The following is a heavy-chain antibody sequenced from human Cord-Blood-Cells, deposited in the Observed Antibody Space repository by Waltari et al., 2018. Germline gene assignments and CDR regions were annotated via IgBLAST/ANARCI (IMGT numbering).Heavy chain of an antibody. V-gene: IGHV3-15*01. J-gene: IGHJ4*02. CDR1: GFTFSNAW. CDR3: TTDLDTMVRGVDY. Sequence: EVQLVESGGGLVKPGGSLRLSCAASGFTFSNAWMSWVRQAPGKGLEWVGRIKSKTDGGTTDYAAPVKGRVTISREDSKNTLYLEMNSLKTEDTAVYYCTTDLDTMVRGVDYWGQGTLVTVSS. D-gene: IGHD3-10*01. CDR2: IKSKTDGGTT.